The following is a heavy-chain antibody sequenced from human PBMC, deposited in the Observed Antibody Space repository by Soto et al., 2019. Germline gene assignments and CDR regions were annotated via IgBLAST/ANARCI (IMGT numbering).Heavy chain of an antibody. Sequence: GASVKVSCKASGYTFTSYAMHWVRQAPGQRLEWMGWINAGNGNTKYSQKFQGRFTITRDTSASTAYLELSSLRSEDTALYYCARDVLREPIQLWLRDYYYYYGMDVWGQGTTVTVSS. CDR3: ARDVLREPIQLWLRDYYYYYGMDV. V-gene: IGHV1-3*01. J-gene: IGHJ6*02. D-gene: IGHD5-18*01. CDR2: INAGNGNT. CDR1: GYTFTSYA.